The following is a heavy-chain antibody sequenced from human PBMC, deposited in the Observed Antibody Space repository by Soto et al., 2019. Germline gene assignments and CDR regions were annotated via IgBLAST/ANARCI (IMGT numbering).Heavy chain of an antibody. CDR3: ARLERDCSGGSCYSGGVDY. D-gene: IGHD2-15*01. Sequence: GAEVKQPGESLRISCRGSGYSFAIHWIGWVRQMPGQGLDWMGIIYPDDSETKYSSAFQGQVTISADKSISTAYLQWNSLQASDTAMYYCARLERDCSGGSCYSGGVDYWGQGNLLTVST. CDR2: IYPDDSET. J-gene: IGHJ4*02. CDR1: GYSFAIHW. V-gene: IGHV5-51*01.